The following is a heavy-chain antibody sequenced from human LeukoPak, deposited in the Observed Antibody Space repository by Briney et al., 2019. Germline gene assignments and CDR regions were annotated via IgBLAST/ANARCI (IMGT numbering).Heavy chain of an antibody. CDR3: ARFRLDAFDI. Sequence: GRSLRLSCAASGFTFDDYAMHWVRQAPGKGLEWVSGISWNSGSIGYADSVKGRFTISRDNAKNSLYLQMNSLRAEDTALYYCARFRLDAFDIWGQGTMVTVSS. V-gene: IGHV3-9*01. J-gene: IGHJ3*02. CDR2: ISWNSGSI. CDR1: GFTFDDYA.